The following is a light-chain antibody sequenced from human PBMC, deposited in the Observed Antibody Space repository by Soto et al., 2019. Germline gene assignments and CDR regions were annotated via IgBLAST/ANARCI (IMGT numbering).Light chain of an antibody. J-gene: IGKJ2*01. V-gene: IGKV3-15*01. CDR2: GAS. CDR3: QEYNNWPPMNT. CDR1: QSVSSN. Sequence: EIVMTQSPATLSASPGERATLSCTASQSVSSNLAWYQQKPGQAPRLLIYGASTRATGIPARFSGSGSGTEFTLTISSLESEDFEVYYCQEYNNWPPMNTFGQGAKLEIK.